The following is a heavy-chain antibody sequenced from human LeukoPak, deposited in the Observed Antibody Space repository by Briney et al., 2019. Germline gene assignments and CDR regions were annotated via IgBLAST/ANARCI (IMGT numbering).Heavy chain of an antibody. J-gene: IGHJ4*02. CDR1: GFTFSSYS. CDR3: ARDLGYFDY. CDR2: IWYDGSNK. Sequence: GGSLRLSCAASGFTFSSYSMNWVRQAPGKGLEWVAVIWYDGSNKYYADSVKGRLTISRDNSKSTLYLQMNSLRAEDTAVYYCARDLGYFDYWGQGTLVTVSS. V-gene: IGHV3-33*08. D-gene: IGHD2-2*03.